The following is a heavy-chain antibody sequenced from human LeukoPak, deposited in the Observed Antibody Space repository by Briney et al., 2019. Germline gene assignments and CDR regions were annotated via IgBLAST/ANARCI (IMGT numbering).Heavy chain of an antibody. CDR1: GYTFTGYY. Sequence: ASVKVSCKASGYTFTGYYMHWVRQAPGQGLEWMGWINPNSGGTNYAQKFQGRVTMTRDTSISTAYMELSRLRSDDTAVYHCARDLGSRYPWIVATITYYYDSSGYSDAFDIWGQGTMVTVSS. CDR2: INPNSGGT. CDR3: ARDLGSRYPWIVATITYYYDSSGYSDAFDI. D-gene: IGHD3-22*01. J-gene: IGHJ3*02. V-gene: IGHV1-2*02.